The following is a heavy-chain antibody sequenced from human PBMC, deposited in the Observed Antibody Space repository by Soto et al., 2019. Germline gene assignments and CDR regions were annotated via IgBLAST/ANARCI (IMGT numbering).Heavy chain of an antibody. Sequence: GGSLRLSCAASGFTFSDYYMSWIRQAPGKGLEWVSYISSSSSYTNYADSVKGRFTISRDNAKNSLYLQMNSLRAEDTAVYYCARVKLWWEATMTNVAGDYWGQGTLVTVSS. D-gene: IGHD4-17*01. CDR2: ISSSSSYT. V-gene: IGHV3-11*06. CDR1: GFTFSDYY. CDR3: ARVKLWWEATMTNVAGDY. J-gene: IGHJ4*02.